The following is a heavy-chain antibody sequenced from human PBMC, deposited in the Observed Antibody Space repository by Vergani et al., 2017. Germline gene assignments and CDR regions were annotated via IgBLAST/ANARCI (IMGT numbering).Heavy chain of an antibody. Sequence: EVQLVESGGGLVQPGGSLRLSCAASGFTFSSSNMNWVRQAPGKGLEWVSSISSSSSYIYYADSVKGRFTISRDNAKNSLYLQMNSLRAEDTAVYYCARDLFFYDSSGYYSCFFAYWGQGTLVIVSS. V-gene: IGHV3-21*01. CDR3: ARDLFFYDSSGYYSCFFAY. D-gene: IGHD3-22*01. CDR2: ISSSSSYI. J-gene: IGHJ4*02. CDR1: GFTFSSSN.